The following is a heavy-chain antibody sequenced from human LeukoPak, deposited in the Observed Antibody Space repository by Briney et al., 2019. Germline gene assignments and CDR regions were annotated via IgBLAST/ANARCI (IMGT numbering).Heavy chain of an antibody. J-gene: IGHJ4*02. V-gene: IGHV3-15*01. Sequence: GGSLRLSCAASGFAFSNAWMSWVRQAPGKGLEWVGRIKSKTDGGTTDYAAPVKGRFTISRDDSKNTLYLQMNSLKTEDTAVYYCTTDSGYYGSGTFLVPWGQGTLVTVSS. CDR1: GFAFSNAW. D-gene: IGHD3-10*01. CDR2: IKSKTDGGTT. CDR3: TTDSGYYGSGTFLVP.